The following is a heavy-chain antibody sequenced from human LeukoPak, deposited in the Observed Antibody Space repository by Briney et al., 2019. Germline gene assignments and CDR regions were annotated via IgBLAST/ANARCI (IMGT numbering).Heavy chain of an antibody. CDR2: ISGSGGST. D-gene: IGHD5-12*01. J-gene: IGHJ5*02. V-gene: IGHV3-23*01. CDR1: GFTFSSYA. Sequence: GGSLRLSCAASGFTFSSYAMSWVRQAPGKGLEWVSAISGSGGSTYYADSVKGRFTISRDNSKNTLYLQMNSLRAEDTAVYYCAKDAEVGGYSGYDWFDPWGQGTLVTVSS. CDR3: AKDAEVGGYSGYDWFDP.